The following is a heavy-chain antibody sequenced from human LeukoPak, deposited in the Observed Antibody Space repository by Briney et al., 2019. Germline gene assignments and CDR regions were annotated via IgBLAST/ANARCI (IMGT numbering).Heavy chain of an antibody. Sequence: SETLSLTCTVSGGSISSYYWSWIRQPAGKGLEWIGRIYSSGSTNYNPSLKSRVTMSVDTSKNQFSLKLSSVTAADTAVYYCARADSGSYSRYYYYYMDVWGKGTTVTVSS. J-gene: IGHJ6*03. CDR3: ARADSGSYSRYYYYYMDV. CDR1: GGSISSYY. V-gene: IGHV4-4*07. D-gene: IGHD1-26*01. CDR2: IYSSGST.